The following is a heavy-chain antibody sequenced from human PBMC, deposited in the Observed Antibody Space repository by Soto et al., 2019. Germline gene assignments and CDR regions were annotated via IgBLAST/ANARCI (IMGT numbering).Heavy chain of an antibody. Sequence: EVQLVESGGGLVQPGGSLRLSCAASGFTFSSYSMNWVRQAPGKGLEWVSYISSSSSTIYYADSVKGRFTISRDNAKNSLYLQMNSLRAEDTAVYYCAREGSEYCSSTSCLNWFAPWGQGTLVTVSS. CDR3: AREGSEYCSSTSCLNWFAP. D-gene: IGHD2-2*01. CDR2: ISSSSSTI. J-gene: IGHJ5*02. V-gene: IGHV3-48*04. CDR1: GFTFSSYS.